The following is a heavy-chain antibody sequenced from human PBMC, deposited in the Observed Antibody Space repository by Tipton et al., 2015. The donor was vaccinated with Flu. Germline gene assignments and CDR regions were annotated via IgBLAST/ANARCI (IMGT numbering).Heavy chain of an antibody. Sequence: SLRLSCTASGFTFGDYAMSWVRQAPGKGLEWVGFIRSKAYGGTTEYAASVKGRFTISRDDSKSIAYLQMNSLKTEDTAVYYCTRDKLYCSSTSCYFSLDYYYGMDVWGQGTTVTVSS. V-gene: IGHV3-49*04. D-gene: IGHD2-2*01. J-gene: IGHJ6*02. CDR1: GFTFGDYA. CDR3: TRDKLYCSSTSCYFSLDYYYGMDV. CDR2: IRSKAYGGTT.